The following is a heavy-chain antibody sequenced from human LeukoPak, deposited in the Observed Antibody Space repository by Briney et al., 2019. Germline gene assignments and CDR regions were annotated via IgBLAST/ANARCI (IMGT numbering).Heavy chain of an antibody. D-gene: IGHD3-10*02. CDR2: INPDGSEQ. CDR1: GFASSNYW. CDR3: ARAPIGKRGNYLFGAFDI. Sequence: GGSLRLSCIASGFASSNYWMSWVRQAPGKGLEWVANINPDGSEQFYVDSVKGRFTISRDSAKNSLYLQMNNLRAEDTAIYYCARAPIGKRGNYLFGAFDIWGQGTMVTVSS. V-gene: IGHV3-7*01. J-gene: IGHJ3*02.